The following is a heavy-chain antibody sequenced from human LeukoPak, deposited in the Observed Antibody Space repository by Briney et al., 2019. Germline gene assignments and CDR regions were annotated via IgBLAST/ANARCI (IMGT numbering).Heavy chain of an antibody. CDR1: GGSISSSSYY. D-gene: IGHD3-22*01. Sequence: PSETLSLTCTVSGGSISSSSYYWGWIRQPPGKGLEWIGSIYYSGSTYYNPSLKSRVTISVDTSKNQFSLKLSSETAADTAVYYCARDNHPHDSRSDAFDIWGQGTMVTVSS. CDR3: ARDNHPHDSRSDAFDI. J-gene: IGHJ3*02. CDR2: IYYSGST. V-gene: IGHV4-39*07.